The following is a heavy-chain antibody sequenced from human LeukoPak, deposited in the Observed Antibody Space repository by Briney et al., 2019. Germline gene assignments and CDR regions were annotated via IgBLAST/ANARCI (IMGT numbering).Heavy chain of an antibody. D-gene: IGHD2-2*01. CDR2: PNSGNT. V-gene: IGHV1-8*03. CDR3: ARGLAVVVPAAIHWFDP. Sequence: PNSGNTGYAQKFQGRVTITRNTSISTAYMELSSLRSEDTAVYYCARGLAVVVPAAIHWFDPWGQGTLVTVSS. J-gene: IGHJ5*02.